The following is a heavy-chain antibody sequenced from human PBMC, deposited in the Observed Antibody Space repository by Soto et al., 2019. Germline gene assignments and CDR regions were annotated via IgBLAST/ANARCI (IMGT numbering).Heavy chain of an antibody. V-gene: IGHV5-51*03. CDR3: ARAADLRQSAFDM. CDR1: GYRFTRHW. D-gene: IGHD6-25*01. J-gene: IGHJ3*02. CDR2: IYPGDSDT. Sequence: ELQLAPSGAEVKKPGESLKISCKGSGYRFTRHWIAWMRQMPGKGLEWMGMIYPGDSDTRYSPSFEGQVTISVDKSIDTAYLQWRGLAASDTAVYYCARAADLRQSAFDMWGQGTGVIVSS.